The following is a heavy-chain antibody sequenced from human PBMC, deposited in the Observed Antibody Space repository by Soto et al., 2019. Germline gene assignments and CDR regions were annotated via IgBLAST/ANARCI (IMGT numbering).Heavy chain of an antibody. D-gene: IGHD2-8*02. Sequence: PSETLSVTCTVSRVSIIDYFWSWIRQAPWKGLEWIGYIFHTGSTNYNPSLKGRVTISLDTSKKQFSLKLNSVTAADTAVYYCATQRLCTGGHCWNWFDPWGQGTLVTVSS. CDR3: ATQRLCTGGHCWNWFDP. CDR2: IFHTGST. J-gene: IGHJ5*02. CDR1: RVSIIDYF. V-gene: IGHV4-4*09.